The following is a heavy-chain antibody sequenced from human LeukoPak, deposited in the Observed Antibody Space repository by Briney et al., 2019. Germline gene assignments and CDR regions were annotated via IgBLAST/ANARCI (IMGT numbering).Heavy chain of an antibody. V-gene: IGHV1-46*01. CDR3: ARAALGVVIPYYFDY. J-gene: IGHJ4*02. CDR1: GYTFTSYY. CDR2: INPSGGST. Sequence: ASVKVSCKASGYTFTSYYMHWVRQAPGQGLEWMGIINPSGGSTSYAQKFQGRVTMTRDTSTSTVYMELSSLRSEDTAVYYCARAALGVVIPYYFDYWGQGTLVTSPQ. D-gene: IGHD3-3*01.